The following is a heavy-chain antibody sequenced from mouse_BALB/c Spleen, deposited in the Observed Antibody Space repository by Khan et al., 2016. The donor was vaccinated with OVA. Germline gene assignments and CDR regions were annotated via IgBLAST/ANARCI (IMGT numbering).Heavy chain of an antibody. V-gene: IGHV3-2*02. D-gene: IGHD3-3*01. Sequence: EVQLQESGPGLVKPSQSLSLTCTVTGYSITSDYAWNWIRQFPGNKLEWMGFISYSGSTSYKSSLKSRIFITRDTSKNQLFLQLNSVTTEDTATYYCARGTIGRFAYWGQGTLVTVSA. CDR2: ISYSGST. J-gene: IGHJ3*01. CDR1: GYSITSDYA. CDR3: ARGTIGRFAY.